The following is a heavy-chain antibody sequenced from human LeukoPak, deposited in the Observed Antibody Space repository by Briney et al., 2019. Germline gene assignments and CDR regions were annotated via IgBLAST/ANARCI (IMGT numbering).Heavy chain of an antibody. D-gene: IGHD2-2*01. CDR1: GFTFSSYS. CDR2: ISSSSSYI. Sequence: GGSLRLSCAASGFTFSSYSMNWVRQAPGKGLEWVSSISSSSSYIYYADSVKGRFTISRDNAKNSLYLQMNSLRAEDTAVYYCARDDCSSTSCYPLDYWGQGTLVTVSS. J-gene: IGHJ4*02. V-gene: IGHV3-21*01. CDR3: ARDDCSSTSCYPLDY.